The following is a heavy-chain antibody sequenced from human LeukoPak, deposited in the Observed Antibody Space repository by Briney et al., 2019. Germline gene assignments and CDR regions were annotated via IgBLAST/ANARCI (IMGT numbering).Heavy chain of an antibody. CDR2: IIPIFGTA. V-gene: IGHV1-69*05. D-gene: IGHD6-13*01. CDR3: ARDRGSSWYSSSYYYYYMDV. Sequence: PVKVSCKASGGTFSSYAISWVRQAPGQGLEWMGGIIPIFGTANYAQKFQGRVTITTDESTSTAYMELSSLRSEDTAVYYCARDRGSSWYSSSYYYYYMDVWGKGTTVTVSS. J-gene: IGHJ6*03. CDR1: GGTFSSYA.